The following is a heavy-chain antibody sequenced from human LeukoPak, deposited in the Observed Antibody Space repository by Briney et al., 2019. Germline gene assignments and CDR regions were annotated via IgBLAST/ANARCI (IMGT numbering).Heavy chain of an antibody. Sequence: GGSLRLSCAASGFTFDDYGMSWVRQAPGKGLEWVSGINWNGGSTGYADSVKGGFTISRDNAKNSLYLQMNSLRAEDTALYYCARDPPGDCGGDCYSSPVFDYWGQGTLVTVSS. CDR3: ARDPPGDCGGDCYSSPVFDY. J-gene: IGHJ4*02. CDR2: INWNGGST. V-gene: IGHV3-20*04. D-gene: IGHD2-21*02. CDR1: GFTFDDYG.